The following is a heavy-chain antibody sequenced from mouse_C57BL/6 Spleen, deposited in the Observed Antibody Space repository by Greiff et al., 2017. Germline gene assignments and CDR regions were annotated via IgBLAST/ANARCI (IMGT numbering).Heavy chain of an antibody. CDR3: ASITTVVYYYAMDY. CDR1: GYTFTSYW. D-gene: IGHD1-1*01. J-gene: IGHJ4*01. CDR2: IDPSDSYS. Sequence: QVQLQQPGAELVMPGASVKLSCKASGYTFTSYWMHWVKQRPGQGLAWIGEIDPSDSYSTYNQKFKGKSTLAVVNSSSTAYLQLSSLTSEDSAVYYCASITTVVYYYAMDYWGQGTSVTVSS. V-gene: IGHV1-69*01.